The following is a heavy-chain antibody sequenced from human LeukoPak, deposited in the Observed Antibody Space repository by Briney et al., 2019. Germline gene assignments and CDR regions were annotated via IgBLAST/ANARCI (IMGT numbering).Heavy chain of an antibody. CDR1: GGSISSGGYY. V-gene: IGHV4-31*03. CDR2: IYYSGST. J-gene: IGHJ3*02. CDR3: ARGSHGGAFDI. D-gene: IGHD4-23*01. Sequence: SETLSLTCTVSGGSISSGGYYWSWLRQHPGKGLEWIGYIYYSGSTYYNPSLKSRVTISVDTSKNQFSLKLSSVTAADTAVYYCARGSHGGAFDIWGQGTMVTVSS.